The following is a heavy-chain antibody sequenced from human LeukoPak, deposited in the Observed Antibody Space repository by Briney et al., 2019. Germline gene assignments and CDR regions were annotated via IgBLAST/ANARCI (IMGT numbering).Heavy chain of an antibody. D-gene: IGHD3-9*01. CDR1: GGSISSGGYS. CDR3: ARNYDILTGFYFDY. CDR2: IYYSGST. J-gene: IGHJ4*02. Sequence: SETLSLTCTVSGGSISSGGYSWSWIRQHAGKGLEWIGYIYYSGSTYYNPSLKSRVTISVDTSKNQFSLKLSSVTAADTAVYYCARNYDILTGFYFDYWGQGTLVTVSS. V-gene: IGHV4-31*03.